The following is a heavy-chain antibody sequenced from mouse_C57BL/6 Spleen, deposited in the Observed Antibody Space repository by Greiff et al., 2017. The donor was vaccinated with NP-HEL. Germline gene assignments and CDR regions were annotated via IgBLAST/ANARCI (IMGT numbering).Heavy chain of an antibody. CDR1: GYTFTSYW. V-gene: IGHV1-55*01. CDR2: IYPGSGST. CDR3: AKGKKLPKLHSYAMDY. J-gene: IGHJ4*01. D-gene: IGHD1-3*01. Sequence: QVQLQQPGAELVKPGASVKMSCKASGYTFTSYWITWVKQRPGQGLEWIGDIYPGSGSTNYNEKFKSKATLPVDTSSSTAYMQLSSLTSEDAAVYYCAKGKKLPKLHSYAMDYWGQGTSVTVSS.